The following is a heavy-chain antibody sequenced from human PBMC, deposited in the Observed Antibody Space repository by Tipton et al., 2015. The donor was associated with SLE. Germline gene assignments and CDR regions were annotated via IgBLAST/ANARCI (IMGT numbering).Heavy chain of an antibody. CDR1: GGPFNIYY. J-gene: IGHJ5*02. V-gene: IGHV4-34*01. CDR2: INHSGVT. CDR3: ARGSPNCFDT. Sequence: TLSLTCAVHGGPFNIYYWTWIRQPPGKGLEWIAEINHSGVTNNNPALKSRVTKSVDKSQSQFSLNLCSVTAADTAIYYCARGSPNCFDTWGQGTLVTVSS.